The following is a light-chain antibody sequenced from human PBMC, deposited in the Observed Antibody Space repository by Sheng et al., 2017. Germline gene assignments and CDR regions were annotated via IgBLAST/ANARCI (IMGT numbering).Light chain of an antibody. J-gene: IGKJ2*01. CDR3: QQYGSSPLYT. CDR1: QSISSN. V-gene: IGKV3-15*01. CDR2: GAS. Sequence: EIVMTQSPATLSVSPGERATLSCRASQSISSNLAWYQQKPGQAPRLLIYGASTRATGIPARVSGSGSGTEFTLTISSLESADFAVYYCQQYGSSPLYTFGQGTKLEI.